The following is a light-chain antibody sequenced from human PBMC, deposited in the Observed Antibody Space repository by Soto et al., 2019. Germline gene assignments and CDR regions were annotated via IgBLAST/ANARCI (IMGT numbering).Light chain of an antibody. V-gene: IGKV3-11*01. Sequence: EIVLTQSPATLSLSPGERATLSCGASQSVSSYLAWYQQKPGQAPRLLIYDASNRATGIPARFSGSGSGTDFPLTISRLEPEDFAVYYCQQRSNWPFTFGQGTRLEIK. CDR3: QQRSNWPFT. CDR2: DAS. CDR1: QSVSSY. J-gene: IGKJ5*01.